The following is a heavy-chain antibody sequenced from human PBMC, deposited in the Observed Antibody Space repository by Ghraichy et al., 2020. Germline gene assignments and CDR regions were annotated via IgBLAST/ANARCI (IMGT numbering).Heavy chain of an antibody. CDR2: ISGSGGST. V-gene: IGHV3-23*01. Sequence: GESLNISCAASGFTFSSYAMSWVRQAPGKGLEWVSAISGSGGSTYYADSVKGRFTISRDNSKNTLYLQMNSLRAEDTAVYYCAKDLDYGDYLGAFDIWGQGTMVTVSS. CDR3: AKDLDYGDYLGAFDI. CDR1: GFTFSSYA. D-gene: IGHD4-17*01. J-gene: IGHJ3*02.